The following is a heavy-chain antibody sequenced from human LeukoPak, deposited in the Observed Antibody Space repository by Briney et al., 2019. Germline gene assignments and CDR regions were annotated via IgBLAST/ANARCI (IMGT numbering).Heavy chain of an antibody. J-gene: IGHJ6*02. Sequence: GGSLRLSCAASGFTFSSYAMSWVRQAPGKGLEWVSSISSSSSYIYYADSVKGRFTISRDSAKNSLYLQMNSLRAEDTAVYYCARDHYYDSSGYIWGYYYYGMDVWGQGTTVTVSS. CDR2: ISSSSSYI. V-gene: IGHV3-21*01. CDR3: ARDHYYDSSGYIWGYYYYGMDV. CDR1: GFTFSSYA. D-gene: IGHD3-22*01.